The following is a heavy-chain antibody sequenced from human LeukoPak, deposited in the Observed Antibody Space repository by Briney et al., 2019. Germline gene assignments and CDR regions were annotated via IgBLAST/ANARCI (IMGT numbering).Heavy chain of an antibody. CDR3: ATLYGDYNWYFDL. D-gene: IGHD4-17*01. CDR1: GFTVSSNY. Sequence: GGSLRLSCAASGFTVSSNYMGWLRQAPGKGPEWVSTISASGGTTYYADSVQGRFTISRDNSKNTLYLQMNSLRAEDTAVYYCATLYGDYNWYFDLWGRGTLVTVSS. V-gene: IGHV3-23*01. J-gene: IGHJ2*01. CDR2: ISASGGTT.